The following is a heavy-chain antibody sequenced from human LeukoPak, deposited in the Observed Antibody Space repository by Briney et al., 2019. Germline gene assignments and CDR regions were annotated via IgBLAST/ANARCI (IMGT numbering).Heavy chain of an antibody. CDR1: GYTFTSYD. J-gene: IGHJ3*02. V-gene: IGHV1-8*01. D-gene: IGHD1-7*01. CDR2: MNPNSGNT. CDR3: ARDGPRGTTHAFDI. Sequence: ASVKVSCKASGYTFTSYDINWVRQATGQGLEWMGWMNPNSGNTGYAQKFQGRVTMTRNTSISTAYMELRSLRSDDTAVYYCARDGPRGTTHAFDIWGQGTMVTVSS.